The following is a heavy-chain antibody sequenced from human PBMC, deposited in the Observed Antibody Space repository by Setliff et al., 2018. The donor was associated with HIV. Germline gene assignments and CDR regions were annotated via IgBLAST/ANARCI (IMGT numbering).Heavy chain of an antibody. CDR1: DGSISTGSYY. CDR3: ARHDTEYSSYPIDY. Sequence: SETLSLTCTVADGSISTGSYYWSWVRQPAGRGLEWIGRIYTSGSTNYNPSLKSRVTMSVDTSKNQFSLKLSSVTAADTAVYYCARHDTEYSSYPIDYWGQGNLVTVSS. V-gene: IGHV4-61*02. J-gene: IGHJ4*02. D-gene: IGHD6-6*01. CDR2: IYTSGST.